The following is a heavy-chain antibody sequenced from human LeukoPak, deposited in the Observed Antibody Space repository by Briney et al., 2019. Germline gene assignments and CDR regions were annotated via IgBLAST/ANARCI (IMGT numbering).Heavy chain of an antibody. J-gene: IGHJ4*02. V-gene: IGHV3-23*01. CDR2: ISPSGGHT. CDR3: ARDRSSYYSPIGH. D-gene: IGHD3-22*01. Sequence: PGGSLRLSCAASGFTFSTYAMNWVRQAPGKGLEWVSGISPSGGHTYYADSVKGRFTMSRDNSRNTVYLQMNSLRAEDTAIYYCARDRSSYYSPIGHWGQGTLVTVSS. CDR1: GFTFSTYA.